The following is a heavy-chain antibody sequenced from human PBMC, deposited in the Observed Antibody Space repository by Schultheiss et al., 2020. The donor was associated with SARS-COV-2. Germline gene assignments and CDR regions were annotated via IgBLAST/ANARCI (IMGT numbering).Heavy chain of an antibody. Sequence: SETLSLTCAVYGGSFSGFYWKWIRQPPGQGLEWIGYIYYSGSTYYNPSLKSRVTISVDTSKNQFSLKLSSVTAADTAVYYCAAGPLWFGELLLLDYWGQGTLVTVSS. CDR2: IYYSGST. CDR3: AAGPLWFGELLLLDY. D-gene: IGHD3-10*01. CDR1: GGSFSGFY. V-gene: IGHV4-34*01. J-gene: IGHJ4*02.